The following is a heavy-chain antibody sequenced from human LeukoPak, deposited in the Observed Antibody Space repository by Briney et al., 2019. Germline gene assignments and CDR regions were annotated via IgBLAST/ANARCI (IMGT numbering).Heavy chain of an antibody. J-gene: IGHJ5*02. V-gene: IGHV1-2*02. CDR2: INPNSGGT. CDR1: GYTFTGYY. CDR3: ARSLRGVTSNWFDP. D-gene: IGHD3-10*01. Sequence: SVKVSCKASGYTFTGYYMHWVRQAPGQGLEWMGWINPNSGGTNYAQKFQGRVTMTRDTSISTAYMELSRLRSDDTAVYYCARSLRGVTSNWFDPWGQGTLVTVSS.